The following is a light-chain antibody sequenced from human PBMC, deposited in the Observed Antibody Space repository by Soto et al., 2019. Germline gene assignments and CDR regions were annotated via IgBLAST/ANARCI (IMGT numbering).Light chain of an antibody. CDR1: QSIRSSY. CDR3: QQYDSSPFT. V-gene: IGKV3D-20*01. CDR2: DAS. J-gene: IGKJ3*01. Sequence: EIVLTQSPATLSLSPGERATLSCGASQSIRSSYVAWFQQKPGLAPRLLIYDASSRATGIPDRFRGSGSGTDFTLTISGLEPEDFAVYYCQQYDSSPFTFGPGTKVDIK.